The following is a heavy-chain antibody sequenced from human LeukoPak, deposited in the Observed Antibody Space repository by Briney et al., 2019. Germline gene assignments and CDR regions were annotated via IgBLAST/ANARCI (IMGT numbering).Heavy chain of an antibody. Sequence: PGGSLRLSCAASGFTFSSYGMHWVRQAPGKGLEWVAFIRYDGRNKYYADSVKGRFTISRDNSKNTLYLEVNSLRAEDTAIYYCARTYYDFWSDPRPFDPWGQGTLVTVSS. CDR3: ARTYYDFWSDPRPFDP. J-gene: IGHJ5*02. V-gene: IGHV3-30*02. D-gene: IGHD3-3*01. CDR2: IRYDGRNK. CDR1: GFTFSSYG.